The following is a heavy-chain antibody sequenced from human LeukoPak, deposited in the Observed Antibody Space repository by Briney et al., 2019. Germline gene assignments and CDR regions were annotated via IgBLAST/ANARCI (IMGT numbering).Heavy chain of an antibody. CDR2: IYYSGST. Sequence: PSETLSLTCTVSGGSISSYYWSWIRQPPGKGLEWIGYIYYSGSTNYNPSLKSRVTTSVDTSKNQFSLRLTSVTAADTAVYYCARLGTSDAFDTTDAFDIWGQGTMVTVSS. CDR3: ARLGTSDAFDTTDAFDI. V-gene: IGHV4-59*08. J-gene: IGHJ3*02. D-gene: IGHD1-26*01. CDR1: GGSISSYY.